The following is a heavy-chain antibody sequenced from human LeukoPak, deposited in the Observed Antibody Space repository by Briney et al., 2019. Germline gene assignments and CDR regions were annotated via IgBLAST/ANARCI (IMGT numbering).Heavy chain of an antibody. J-gene: IGHJ4*02. Sequence: GGSLRLSCAASGFTFSSYAMSWVRQAPGKGLEWVANIKQDGTEKNYVDSVKGRFIISRDNAKNSLYLQLNSLRADDTAFYYCARDSRRVGATGGSDSWGQGTLVTVSS. CDR3: ARDSRRVGATGGSDS. CDR1: GFTFSSYA. D-gene: IGHD1-26*01. CDR2: IKQDGTEK. V-gene: IGHV3-7*03.